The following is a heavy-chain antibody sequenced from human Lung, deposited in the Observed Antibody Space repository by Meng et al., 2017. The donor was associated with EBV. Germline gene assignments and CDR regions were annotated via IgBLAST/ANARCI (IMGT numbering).Heavy chain of an antibody. CDR2: INDSGST. Sequence: VHLQQWGAGLLKPSETLSLTCAVYGGSFSGSFSGYYWSWIRQAPGKGLEWIGEINDSGSTDYNPSLKSRLTISVDRSKSQFSLELSSVTAADTAVYYCARSTFDYWGQGTLVTVSS. CDR1: GGSFSGSFSGYY. V-gene: IGHV4-34*01. J-gene: IGHJ4*02. D-gene: IGHD1-26*01. CDR3: ARSTFDY.